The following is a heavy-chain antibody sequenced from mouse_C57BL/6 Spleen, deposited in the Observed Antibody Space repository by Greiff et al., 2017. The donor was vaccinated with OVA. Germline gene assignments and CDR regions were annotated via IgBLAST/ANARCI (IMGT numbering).Heavy chain of an antibody. D-gene: IGHD1-1*01. J-gene: IGHJ2*01. CDR2: ISYDGSN. CDR1: GYSITSGYY. Sequence: EVQLQESGPGLVKPSQSLSLTCSVTGYSITSGYYWNWIRQFPGNKLEWMGYISYDGSNNYNPSLKNRISITRDTSKNQFFLKLNSVTTEDTATYYCARGSVLLRGYFDYWGQGTTLTVSS. V-gene: IGHV3-6*01. CDR3: ARGSVLLRGYFDY.